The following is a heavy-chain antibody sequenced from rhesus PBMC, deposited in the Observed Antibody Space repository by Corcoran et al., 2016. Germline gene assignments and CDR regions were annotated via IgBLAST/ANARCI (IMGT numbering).Heavy chain of an antibody. CDR1: GGSLSSYW. V-gene: IGHV4-160*01. J-gene: IGHJ3*01. CDR3: ARVPRAFDF. Sequence: QVQLQESGPGLVKPSETLSLTCAVSGGSLSSYWWGWIRQPPGKGLEGIGSIYGSSGSPEYNPSLKSRATISRDTSKNQFSLKLSSVTAADTAMYYCARVPRAFDFWGQGLRVTVSS. CDR2: IYGSSGSP.